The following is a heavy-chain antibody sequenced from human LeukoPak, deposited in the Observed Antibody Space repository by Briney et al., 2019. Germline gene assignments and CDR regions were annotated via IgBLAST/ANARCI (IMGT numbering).Heavy chain of an antibody. D-gene: IGHD4-23*01. V-gene: IGHV4-39*01. CDR1: GGSISSSSYY. CDR3: ARHGGYSGNSLPIDY. CDR2: IYYSGST. J-gene: IGHJ4*02. Sequence: SETLSLTCTVSGGSISSSSYYWGWIRQPPGKGLGWIGSIYYSGSTYYNPSLKSRVTISVDTSKNQFSLKLSSVTAADTAVYYCARHGGYSGNSLPIDYWGQGTLVTVSS.